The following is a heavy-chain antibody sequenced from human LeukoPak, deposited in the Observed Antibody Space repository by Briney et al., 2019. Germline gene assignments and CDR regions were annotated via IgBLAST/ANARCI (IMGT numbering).Heavy chain of an antibody. V-gene: IGHV1-2*02. CDR3: ARDRVAVAGPFDY. CDR1: GYTFTGYY. Sequence: ASVKVSCKASGYTFTGYYMHWVRQAPGQGLEWMGWINPNSGGTNYAQKFQGRVTMTRDTSTSTVYMELSSLRSEDTAVYYCARDRVAVAGPFDYWGQGTLVTVSS. J-gene: IGHJ4*02. D-gene: IGHD6-19*01. CDR2: INPNSGGT.